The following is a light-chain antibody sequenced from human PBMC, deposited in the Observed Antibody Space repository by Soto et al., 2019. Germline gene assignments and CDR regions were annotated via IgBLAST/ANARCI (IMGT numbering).Light chain of an antibody. J-gene: IGKJ1*01. CDR2: GPS. V-gene: IGKV3-20*01. CDR3: HQYVRSPWT. Sequence: DIVLTQSPGTLSLSPGERATLSCRASQSVSSSYLAWYQQKPGQAPRLLIYGPSSRATGIPDRFSAGGSGTDFTLTISRLEPEDFAVYFCHQYVRSPWTFGQGTKVEIK. CDR1: QSVSSSY.